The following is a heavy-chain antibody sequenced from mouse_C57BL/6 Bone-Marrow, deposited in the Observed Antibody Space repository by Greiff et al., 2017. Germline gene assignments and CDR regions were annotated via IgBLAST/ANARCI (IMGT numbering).Heavy chain of an antibody. V-gene: IGHV1-50*01. CDR1: GYTFTSYW. D-gene: IGHD2-2*01. CDR2: IDPSDSYT. CDR3: AKEVTTDYAMDY. Sequence: QVQLQQPGAELVKPGASVKLSCKASGYTFTSYWMQWVKQRPGQGLEWIGEIDPSDSYTNYNQKFKGKATLTVDTSSSTAYMQPSSLTSEDSAVYYCAKEVTTDYAMDYWGQGTSVTVSS. J-gene: IGHJ4*01.